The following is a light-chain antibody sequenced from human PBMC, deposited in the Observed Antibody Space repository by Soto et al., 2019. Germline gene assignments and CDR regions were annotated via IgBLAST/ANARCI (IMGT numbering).Light chain of an antibody. CDR2: GAS. CDR3: QQYGTSPFT. Sequence: EIVLTQSPGTLSLSPGERATLSCRASQTVSSGSFLAWYQQKPGQAPRLLIYGASNRASGIPDRISGSGSGTDFTLTISRLDPEDFAVYYCQQYGTSPFTFGPGTKVDI. V-gene: IGKV3-20*01. J-gene: IGKJ3*01. CDR1: QTVSSGSF.